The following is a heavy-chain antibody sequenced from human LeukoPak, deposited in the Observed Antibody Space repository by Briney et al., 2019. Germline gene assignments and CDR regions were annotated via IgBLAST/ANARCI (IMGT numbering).Heavy chain of an antibody. CDR2: ISPICGTE. J-gene: IGHJ6*03. CDR3: ARDLAARGNYYYFYMDV. Sequence: SVKVSCKASGGTFSSYDISWVRQAPGKGLEGVGWISPICGTENYAQKFQGRVTITADKATSTAYMEVSSLRSEDTAVYYCARDLAARGNYYYFYMDVWGKGTTVTVSS. D-gene: IGHD6-6*01. V-gene: IGHV1-69*06. CDR1: GGTFSSYD.